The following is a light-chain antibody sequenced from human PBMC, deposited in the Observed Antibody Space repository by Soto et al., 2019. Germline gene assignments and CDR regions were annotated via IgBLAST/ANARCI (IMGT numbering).Light chain of an antibody. CDR3: SSYTSSSTLVV. V-gene: IGLV2-14*01. CDR2: DVS. CDR1: SSDVGGYNY. Sequence: QSALTQPASVSGSPGQSITISCTGTSSDVGGYNYVSWYQQHPGKAPKLMIYDVSNRPSGVSNRFSGSKSGNTASPTISGLQAEDEADYYCSSYTSSSTLVVFGGGT. J-gene: IGLJ2*01.